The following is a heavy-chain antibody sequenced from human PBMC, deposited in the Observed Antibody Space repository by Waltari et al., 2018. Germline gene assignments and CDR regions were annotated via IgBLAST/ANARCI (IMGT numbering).Heavy chain of an antibody. CDR2: IFGGYSNA. CDR3: ASAYDGNFYWHG. V-gene: IGHV5-51*03. Sequence: EVQLVQSGAEMKKPGESLKISCEAFGYTFTNYWIGWVRQKPGKGREWMGIIFGGYSNARSSPSFQGQVSISADKSLNTASLQWSSLAASDTAIYYCASAYDGNFYWHGWGQGTLVTVSP. CDR1: GYTFTNYW. J-gene: IGHJ4*02. D-gene: IGHD2-15*01.